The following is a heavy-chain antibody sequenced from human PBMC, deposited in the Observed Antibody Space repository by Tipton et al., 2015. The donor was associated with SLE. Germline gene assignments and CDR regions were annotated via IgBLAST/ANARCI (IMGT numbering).Heavy chain of an antibody. J-gene: IGHJ2*01. CDR1: GASVSSSFHQ. D-gene: IGHD3-16*01. CDR2: SSGSA. V-gene: IGHV4-61*10. Sequence: TLSLTCTVSGASVSSSFHQWSWIRQPAGEGLEWIGHSSGSATYNPSLKSRVTMSVDTSKNQFSLKLSSVTTADTAVYYCARDLGAGWGGHWYFDLWGRGTPLTVSS. CDR3: ARDLGAGWGGHWYFDL.